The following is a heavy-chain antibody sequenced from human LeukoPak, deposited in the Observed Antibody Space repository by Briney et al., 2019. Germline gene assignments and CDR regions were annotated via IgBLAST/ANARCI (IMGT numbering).Heavy chain of an antibody. Sequence: SQTLSLTCAISGDSVSNNSAAWNWNRQSPSRGLEWLGRTYYRSKWYNDYAVSVKSRITINPDTSKNQFSLQLNSVAPEDTAVYYCASTHNNGRYLDYWGQGALVTVSS. CDR3: ASTHNNGRYLDY. V-gene: IGHV6-1*01. D-gene: IGHD2-8*01. CDR1: GDSVSNNSAA. CDR2: TYYRSKWYN. J-gene: IGHJ4*02.